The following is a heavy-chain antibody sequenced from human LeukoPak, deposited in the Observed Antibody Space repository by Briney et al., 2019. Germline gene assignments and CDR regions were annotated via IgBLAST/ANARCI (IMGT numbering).Heavy chain of an antibody. V-gene: IGHV3-23*01. CDR1: GFTFSTYA. CDR3: AKDSRDSSGWSDAFDF. Sequence: GGSLRLSCAASGFTFSTYAISWVRQAPGKGLEWVSAVSDNGGSTYYANSVRGRFTISRDNSKNTLYLQMNSLRAEDTAIYYCAKDSRDSSGWSDAFDFWGQGTMVTVSS. J-gene: IGHJ3*01. CDR2: VSDNGGST. D-gene: IGHD6-19*01.